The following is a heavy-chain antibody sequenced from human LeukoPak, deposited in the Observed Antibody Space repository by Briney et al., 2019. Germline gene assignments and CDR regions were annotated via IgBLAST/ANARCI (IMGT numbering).Heavy chain of an antibody. V-gene: IGHV1-18*01. CDR1: GYTFTSFG. D-gene: IGHD2-2*01. CDR2: ISAYNGNT. J-gene: IGHJ3*02. CDR3: ATLGLVVPAATDAFDI. Sequence: ASVRVSCKASGYTFTSFGISWVRQAPGQGLEWMGWISAYNGNTNYAEKVQGRVTMTTDTFTRTAFMELRSLRSDDTAVYYCATLGLVVPAATDAFDIWGQRTMVTVSS.